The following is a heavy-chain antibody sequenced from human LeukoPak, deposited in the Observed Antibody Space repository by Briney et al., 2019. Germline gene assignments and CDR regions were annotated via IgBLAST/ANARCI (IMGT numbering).Heavy chain of an antibody. J-gene: IGHJ6*02. CDR3: AKVARQQLVPYDYYYYGMDV. CDR2: ISYDGSNK. Sequence: PGGSLRLSCAASGFTCSSYGMHWVRQAPGKGLEWVAVISYDGSNKYYADSVKGRFTISRDNSKNTLYLQMNSLRAEDTAVYYCAKVARQQLVPYDYYYYGMDVWGQGTTVTVSS. CDR1: GFTCSSYG. V-gene: IGHV3-30*18. D-gene: IGHD6-13*01.